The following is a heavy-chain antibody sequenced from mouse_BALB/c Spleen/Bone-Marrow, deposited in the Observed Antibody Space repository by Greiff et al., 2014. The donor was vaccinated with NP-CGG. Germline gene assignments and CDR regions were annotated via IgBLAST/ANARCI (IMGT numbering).Heavy chain of an antibody. CDR3: ARHNYDETWFAY. CDR2: ISNGGGST. D-gene: IGHD2-4*01. Sequence: DVHLVESGGGLVQPGGSLKLSCATSGFTFSDYYMYWVRQTPEKRLEWVAYISNGGGSTYYPDTVKGRFPISRDNAKNTLYLQMSRLKSEDTAMYYCARHNYDETWFAYWGQGTLVTVSA. V-gene: IGHV5-12*02. CDR1: GFTFSDYY. J-gene: IGHJ3*01.